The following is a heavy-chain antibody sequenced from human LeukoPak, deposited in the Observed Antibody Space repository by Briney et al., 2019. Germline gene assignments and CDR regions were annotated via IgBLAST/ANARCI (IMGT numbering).Heavy chain of an antibody. CDR1: GGSSSGYY. V-gene: IGHV4-34*01. Sequence: SETLSLTCAVYGGSSSGYYWSWIRQPPGKGLEWIGEINHSGSTNYNPSLKSRVTISVDTSKNQFSLKLSSVTAADTAVYYCARGRYSSSSPFFDYWGQGTLVTVSS. J-gene: IGHJ4*02. CDR3: ARGRYSSSSPFFDY. D-gene: IGHD6-6*01. CDR2: INHSGST.